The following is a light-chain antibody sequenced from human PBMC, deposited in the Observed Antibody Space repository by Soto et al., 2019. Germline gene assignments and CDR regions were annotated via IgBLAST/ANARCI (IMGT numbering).Light chain of an antibody. V-gene: IGKV3-11*01. Sequence: EMVLTQSPGTLSLSPGERATLSCMASQTVSNYLLWYQQKPGQAPRLLIYDASNRATGIPARFSGSGSETDFTLTISSLEPEDVAVYYCQQRMNWPLTFGQGTRLEIK. J-gene: IGKJ5*01. CDR1: QTVSNY. CDR2: DAS. CDR3: QQRMNWPLT.